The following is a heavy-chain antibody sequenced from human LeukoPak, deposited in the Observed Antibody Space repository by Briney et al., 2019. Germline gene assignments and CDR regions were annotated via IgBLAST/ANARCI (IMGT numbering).Heavy chain of an antibody. D-gene: IGHD1-1*01. CDR2: IYPGDSDT. CDR3: ARLGTRSRRTMGGTTEFDY. Sequence: GESLKISCAGSGYSFPSYWIAWVRQMPGKGLECMGIIYPGDSDTRYSPSFQGQVTISADKSLTTAYLQWSGLRASDTAMYYCARLGTRSRRTMGGTTEFDYWGQGTLVTVSS. J-gene: IGHJ4*02. CDR1: GYSFPSYW. V-gene: IGHV5-51*01.